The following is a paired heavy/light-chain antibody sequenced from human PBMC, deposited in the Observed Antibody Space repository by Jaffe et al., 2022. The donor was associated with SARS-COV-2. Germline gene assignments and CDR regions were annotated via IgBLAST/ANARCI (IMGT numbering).Heavy chain of an antibody. Sequence: EVQLVQSGAVVKKPGESLKISCKGSGYSFTTYWIGWVRQVPGEGLEWVAMIRPGDSDTRYGPSLRGQVTISADKSISTVYLQWSSLKASDTAMYYCARGRDDSNYYTPRGDYWGQGTLVTVSS. CDR1: GYSFTTYW. CDR2: IRPGDSDT. V-gene: IGHV5-51*01. CDR3: ARGRDDSNYYTPRGDY. D-gene: IGHD3-3*01. J-gene: IGHJ4*02.
Light chain of an antibody. Sequence: DIVMTQTPLFLSVTPGQPASISCKSSQSLLHSNGKTYFYWHLQKPGQPPQLLIYEVSNRFSGVPDRFSGSGSGTDFTLTISRVEAEDVGVYYCMHSLQSPWTFGQGTKVEIK. CDR3: MHSLQSPWT. V-gene: IGKV2D-29*01. CDR2: EVS. CDR1: QSLLHSNGKTY. J-gene: IGKJ1*01.